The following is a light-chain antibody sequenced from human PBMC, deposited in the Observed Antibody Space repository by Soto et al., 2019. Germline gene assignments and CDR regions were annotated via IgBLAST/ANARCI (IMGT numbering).Light chain of an antibody. CDR1: SSDVGSYKY. V-gene: IGLV2-14*01. Sequence: QSALTQPASASGSPGQSITISCTGTSSDVGSYKYVSWYQQHPGKAPKLMIYEVSHRPSGVSDRFSGSKSGNTASLTISGLQAEDETDYYCCSYASSATYVFGTGTKLTVL. CDR3: CSYASSATYV. CDR2: EVS. J-gene: IGLJ1*01.